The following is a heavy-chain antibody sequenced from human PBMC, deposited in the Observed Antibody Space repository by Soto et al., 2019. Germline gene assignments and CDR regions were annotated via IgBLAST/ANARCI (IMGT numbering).Heavy chain of an antibody. J-gene: IGHJ4*02. D-gene: IGHD3-9*01. CDR3: AKSRYFDWSPAEYYFDY. Sequence: GGSLRLSCAASGFTFSSYAMSWVRQAPGKGLEWVSALSGNGGNTYNADSVKGRFTISRDNSKTTLYLQMNSLRAEDTAVYYCAKSRYFDWSPAEYYFDYWGQGTLVTVSS. V-gene: IGHV3-23*01. CDR2: LSGNGGNT. CDR1: GFTFSSYA.